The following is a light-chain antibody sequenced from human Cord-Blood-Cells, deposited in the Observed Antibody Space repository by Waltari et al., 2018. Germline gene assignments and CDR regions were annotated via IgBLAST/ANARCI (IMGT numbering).Light chain of an antibody. Sequence: QSALTQPSFVSGSPGPSLTISCPGPSSDVGGYNHVSWYQQHPGKAPKIMIYDVSNRPSGVSNRFSGSKSGNTASLTISGLQAEDEADYYCSSYTSSSTLVFGGGTKLTVL. V-gene: IGLV2-14*01. CDR3: SSYTSSSTLV. J-gene: IGLJ2*01. CDR1: SSDVGGYNH. CDR2: DVS.